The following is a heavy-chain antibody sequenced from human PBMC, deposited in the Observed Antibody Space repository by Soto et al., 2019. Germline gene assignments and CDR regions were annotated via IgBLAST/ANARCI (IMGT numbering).Heavy chain of an antibody. CDR1: GGSFSGYY. J-gene: IGHJ5*02. CDR2: IYHSGST. CDR3: ARTPTP. Sequence: SETLSLTCAVYGGSFSGYYWSWIRQPPGKGLEWIGYIYHSGSTYYNPSLKSRVTISVDRSKNQFSLKLSSVTAADTAVYYCARTPTPWGQGTLVTVSS. V-gene: IGHV4-34*01.